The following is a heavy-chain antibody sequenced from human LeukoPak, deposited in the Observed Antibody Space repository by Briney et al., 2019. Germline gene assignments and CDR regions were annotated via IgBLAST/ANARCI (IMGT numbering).Heavy chain of an antibody. CDR2: INPSGGST. D-gene: IGHD2-21*02. V-gene: IGHV1-46*01. J-gene: IGHJ5*02. CDR3: ARDGSGCGGDCFGWFDP. CDR1: GYTFTSYH. Sequence: ASVKVSCKASGYTFTSYHMHWVRQAPGQGLEWMGIINPSGGSTSYAQKFQGRVTMTRDTSTSTVYMELSSLRSEDTAVYYCARDGSGCGGDCFGWFDPWSQGTLVTVSS.